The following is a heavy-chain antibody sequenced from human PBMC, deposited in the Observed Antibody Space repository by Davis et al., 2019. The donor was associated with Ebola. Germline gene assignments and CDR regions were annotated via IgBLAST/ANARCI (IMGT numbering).Heavy chain of an antibody. CDR2: IGHGGDT. J-gene: IGHJ3*02. CDR1: GFTFSYCD. D-gene: IGHD2-8*02. Sequence: GGSLRLSCAASGFTFSYCDMSWVRQAPGKGLQWVSAIGHGGDTWYADSVRGRFSISRDNSRNTLDLKMNSLRPEDTAVYYCVKTRSNWWNDALEIWGRGTMVIVSS. CDR3: VKTRSNWWNDALEI. V-gene: IGHV3-23*01.